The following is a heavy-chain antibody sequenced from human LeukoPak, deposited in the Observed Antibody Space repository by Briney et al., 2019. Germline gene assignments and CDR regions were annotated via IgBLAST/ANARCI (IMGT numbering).Heavy chain of an antibody. CDR2: ISGSGGST. Sequence: GGSLGLSCAASGFTFSSYAMSWVRQTPGKGLEWVSAISGSGGSTYYADSVKGRFTISRDYSKNTLYLQMNSLRAEDTAVYYCAKDLDYYDSSGYSYYFDYWGQGTLVTVSS. V-gene: IGHV3-23*01. D-gene: IGHD3-22*01. CDR1: GFTFSSYA. J-gene: IGHJ4*02. CDR3: AKDLDYYDSSGYSYYFDY.